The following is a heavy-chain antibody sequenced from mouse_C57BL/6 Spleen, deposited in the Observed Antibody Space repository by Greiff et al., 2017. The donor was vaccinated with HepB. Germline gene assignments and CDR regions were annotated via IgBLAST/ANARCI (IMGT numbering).Heavy chain of an antibody. CDR3: ARIYDYDWYWYFDV. D-gene: IGHD2-4*01. CDR2: ISYDGSN. CDR1: GYSITSGYY. J-gene: IGHJ1*03. Sequence: EVKLEESGPGLVKPSQSLSLTCSVTGYSITSGYYWNWIRQFPGNKLEWMGYISYDGSNNYNPSLKNRISITRDTSKKQFFLKLNSVTTEDTATYYCARIYDYDWYWYFDVWGTGTTVTVSS. V-gene: IGHV3-6*01.